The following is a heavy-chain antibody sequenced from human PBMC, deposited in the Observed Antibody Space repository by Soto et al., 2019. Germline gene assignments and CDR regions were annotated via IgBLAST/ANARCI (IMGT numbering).Heavy chain of an antibody. CDR1: GGSISSYY. CDR3: ARDTPPRYSSSWYRDYYYGMDV. Sequence: LSLTCTVSGGSISSYYWSWIRQPAGKGLEWIGRIYTSGSTNYNPSLKSRVTMSVDTSKNQFSLKLSSVTAADTAVYYCARDTPPRYSSSWYRDYYYGMDVWGQGTTVTVSS. D-gene: IGHD6-13*01. CDR2: IYTSGST. J-gene: IGHJ6*02. V-gene: IGHV4-4*07.